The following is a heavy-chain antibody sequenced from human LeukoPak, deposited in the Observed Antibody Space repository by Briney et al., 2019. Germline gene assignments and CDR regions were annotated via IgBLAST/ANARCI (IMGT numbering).Heavy chain of an antibody. D-gene: IGHD6-19*01. V-gene: IGHV6-1*01. CDR3: ARDFGTTGWHAFDY. CDR1: GDSVSSKNGA. CDR2: TYYRSKWYN. Sequence: SQTLSLTCVVSGDSVSSKNGAWNWIRQSPSRGLEWLGRTYYRSKWYNDYAESMEGRMTISQDTSKNQYSLHLNSVTPDDTAVYYCARDFGTTGWHAFDYWGQGTLVTVSS. J-gene: IGHJ4*02.